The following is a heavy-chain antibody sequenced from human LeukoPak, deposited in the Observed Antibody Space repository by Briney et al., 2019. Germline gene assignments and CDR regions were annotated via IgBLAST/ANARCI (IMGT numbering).Heavy chain of an antibody. D-gene: IGHD3-9*01. CDR3: ARHPVYDILTAFPDY. V-gene: IGHV5-51*01. CDR2: IYPGDSDT. J-gene: IGHJ4*02. CDR1: GYSFTSYW. Sequence: GESLKISCKGSGYSFTSYWIGWVRQMPGKGLEWMRIIYPGDSDTRYSPSFQGQVTISADKSISTAYLQWSSLKASDTAMYYCARHPVYDILTAFPDYWGQGTLVTVSS.